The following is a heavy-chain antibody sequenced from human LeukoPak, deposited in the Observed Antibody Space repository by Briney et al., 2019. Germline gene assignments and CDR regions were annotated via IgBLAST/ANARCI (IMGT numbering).Heavy chain of an antibody. J-gene: IGHJ1*01. CDR3: ARAFFDYDSSGYSYFQH. CDR2: IYGDGTT. CDR1: GFTFSSYA. Sequence: PGGSLRLSCAASGFTFSSYAMSWVRQAPGKGLEWVSIIYGDGTTYYVDSVKGRFTSSRDNSKNTLYLQMNSLRAEDTAVYYCARAFFDYDSSGYSYFQHWGQGTLVTVSS. V-gene: IGHV3-66*02. D-gene: IGHD3-22*01.